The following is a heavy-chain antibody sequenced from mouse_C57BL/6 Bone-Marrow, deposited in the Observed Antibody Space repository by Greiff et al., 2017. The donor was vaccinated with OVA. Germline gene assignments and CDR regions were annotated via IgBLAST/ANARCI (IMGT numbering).Heavy chain of an antibody. CDR3: ARGTMVTTRAY. Sequence: DVHLVESGGGLVKPGGSLKLSCAASGFTFSSYAMSWVRQTPEKRLEWVATISDGGSYTYYPDNVKGRFTISRDNAKNNLYLQMSHLKSEDTAMYYCARGTMVTTRAYWGQGTLVTVSA. J-gene: IGHJ3*01. CDR1: GFTFSSYA. CDR2: ISDGGSYT. V-gene: IGHV5-4*01. D-gene: IGHD2-2*01.